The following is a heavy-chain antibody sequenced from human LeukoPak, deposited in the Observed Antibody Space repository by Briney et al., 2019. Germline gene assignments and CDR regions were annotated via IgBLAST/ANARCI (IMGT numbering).Heavy chain of an antibody. CDR3: ARDESGDSYGLY. V-gene: IGHV3-7*05. Sequence: GGSLRLFCAVSGLTACSYWMNWVRQAPGKGLERVANIKQDGSQKYYVDSVRGRFTISRDNAKNSLYLQLNSLRAEDTAVYYCARDESGDSYGLYWGQGTLVTVSS. J-gene: IGHJ4*02. CDR1: GLTACSYW. D-gene: IGHD5-18*01. CDR2: IKQDGSQK.